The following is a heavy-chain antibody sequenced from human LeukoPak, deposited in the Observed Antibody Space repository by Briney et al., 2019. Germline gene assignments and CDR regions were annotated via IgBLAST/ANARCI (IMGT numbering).Heavy chain of an antibody. CDR2: IIPIFGTA. D-gene: IGHD3-10*01. CDR1: GGTFSSYA. J-gene: IGHJ4*02. Sequence: ASVKVSCKASGGTFSSYAIGWVRQAPGQGLEWMGGIIPIFGTANYAQKFQGRVTITADESTSTAYMELSSLRSEDTAVYYCARGGQIVWFGEFYFDYWGQGTLVTVSS. V-gene: IGHV1-69*01. CDR3: ARGGQIVWFGEFYFDY.